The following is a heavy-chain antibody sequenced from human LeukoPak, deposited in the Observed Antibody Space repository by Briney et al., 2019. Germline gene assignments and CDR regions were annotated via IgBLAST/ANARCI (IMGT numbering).Heavy chain of an antibody. CDR3: ARDRNQAMVRGVTYYYGMDV. CDR2: INPNSGGT. J-gene: IGHJ6*02. V-gene: IGHV1-2*04. Sequence: EASVKVSCKASGYTFTGYYMHWVRQASGQGLEWMGWINPNSGGTNYAQKFQGWVTMTRDTSISTAYMELSRLRSDDTAVYYCARDRNQAMVRGVTYYYGMDVWGQGTTVTVSS. D-gene: IGHD3-10*01. CDR1: GYTFTGYY.